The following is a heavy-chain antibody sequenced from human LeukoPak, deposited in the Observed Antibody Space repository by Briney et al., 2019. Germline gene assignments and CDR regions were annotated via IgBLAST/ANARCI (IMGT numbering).Heavy chain of an antibody. V-gene: IGHV4-59*11. CDR2: IYYSGST. CDR1: GGSISSHY. J-gene: IGHJ4*02. Sequence: SETLSLTCTVSGGSISSHYWSWIRQPPGKGLEWIGYIYYSGSTNYNPSLKSRVTISVDTSKNQFSLKLSSVIAADTAVYYCARLYYYGSGGDYWGQGTLVTVSS. CDR3: ARLYYYGSGGDY. D-gene: IGHD3-10*01.